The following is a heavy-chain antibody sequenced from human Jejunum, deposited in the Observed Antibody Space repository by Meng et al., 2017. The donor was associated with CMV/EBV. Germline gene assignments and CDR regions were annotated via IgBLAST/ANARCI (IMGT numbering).Heavy chain of an antibody. CDR2: FSGSSTYS. D-gene: IGHD2-2*01. CDR1: SSYG. V-gene: IGHV3-21*01. Sequence: SSYGMNGVRQAPGKGLEWVSSFSGSSTYSYYADSVKGRFTISRDNAKNSLYLQMNGLRAEDTALYYCARDNLRSTSWQGDYAMDVWGQGTTVTVSS. CDR3: ARDNLRSTSWQGDYAMDV. J-gene: IGHJ6*02.